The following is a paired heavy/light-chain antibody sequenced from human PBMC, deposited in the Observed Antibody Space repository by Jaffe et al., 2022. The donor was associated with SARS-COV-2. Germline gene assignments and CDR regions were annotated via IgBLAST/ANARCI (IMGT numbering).Light chain of an antibody. CDR2: KAS. J-gene: IGKJ1*01. CDR1: QSISSW. Sequence: DIQMTQSPSTLSASVGDRVTITCRASQSISSWLAWYQQKPGKAPKLLIYKASSLESGVPSRFSGSGSGTEFTLTISSLQPDDFATYYCQQSGGTFGQGTKVEIK. V-gene: IGKV1-5*03. CDR3: QQSGGT.
Heavy chain of an antibody. V-gene: IGHV3-43*02. CDR3: AKEIAVAGYYYYYGMDV. CDR2: ISGDGGST. J-gene: IGHJ6*02. Sequence: EVQLVESGGGVVQPGGSLRLSCAASGFTFDDYAMHWVRQAPGKGLEWVSLISGDGGSTYYADSVKGRFTISRDNSKNSLYLQMNSLRTEDTALYYCAKEIAVAGYYYYYGMDVWGQGTTVTVSS. CDR1: GFTFDDYA. D-gene: IGHD6-19*01.